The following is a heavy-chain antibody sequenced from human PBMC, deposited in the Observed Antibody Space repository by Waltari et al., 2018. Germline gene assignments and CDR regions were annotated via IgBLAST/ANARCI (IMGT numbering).Heavy chain of an antibody. CDR3: TRGEIRVEPNGAFDL. J-gene: IGHJ3*01. Sequence: QVQLVPSGAEVKTPGSSVNVPCQASGGTLDNYVLHWVRQAPGHGLEWLGRIFTTPGLVTFAEKFHGRVAFMAHSSTTTAHMELSNLQLDDTAVYFCTRGEIRVEPNGAFDLWGQGTVVAVSS. D-gene: IGHD1-26*01. CDR2: IFTTPGLV. V-gene: IGHV1-69*04. CDR1: GGTLDNYV.